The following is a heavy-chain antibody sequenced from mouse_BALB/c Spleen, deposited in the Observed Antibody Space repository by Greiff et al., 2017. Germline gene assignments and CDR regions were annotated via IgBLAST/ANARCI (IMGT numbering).Heavy chain of an antibody. CDR3: ARRGLRRDYYDMDY. CDR2: ISNGGGST. CDR1: GFTFSSYT. D-gene: IGHD2-2*01. Sequence: DVHLVESGGGLVQPGGSLKLSCAASGFTFSSYTMSWVRQTPEKRLEWVAYISNGGGSTYYPDTVKGRFTISRDNAKNTLYLQMSSLKSEDTAMYYCARRGLRRDYYDMDYWGQGTSVTVSS. V-gene: IGHV5-12-2*01. J-gene: IGHJ4*01.